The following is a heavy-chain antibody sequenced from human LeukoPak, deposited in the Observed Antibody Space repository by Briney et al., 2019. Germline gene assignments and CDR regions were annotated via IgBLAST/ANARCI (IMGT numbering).Heavy chain of an antibody. CDR2: INPNSGDT. CDR1: GYTFTGYY. J-gene: IGHJ4*02. CDR3: ARLSRSGYSCDY. D-gene: IGHD3-3*01. Sequence: ASVKVSCKASGYTFTGYYLHWVRQAPGQGLEWMGWINPNSGDTNYAQNFQGRVTMTRDTSINTAYMELSRLRSDDTAEYYCARLSRSGYSCDYWGQGTLVTVSS. V-gene: IGHV1-2*02.